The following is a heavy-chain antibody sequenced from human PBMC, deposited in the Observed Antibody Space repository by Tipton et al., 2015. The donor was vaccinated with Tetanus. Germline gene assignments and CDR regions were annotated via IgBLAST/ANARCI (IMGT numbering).Heavy chain of an antibody. D-gene: IGHD2-2*01. V-gene: IGHV4-39*01. Sequence: LRLSCNVSGVSLSNSAYYWGWVRQPPGKGLEWIATMFYIGSTYYNPSLKSRLTISMDTTRNLFSLKLTSVTAVDTAVYYCARAGFEGSSSSGYFDHWGLGVLVTVSS. J-gene: IGHJ4*02. CDR1: GVSLSNSAYY. CDR2: MFYIGST. CDR3: ARAGFEGSSSSGYFDH.